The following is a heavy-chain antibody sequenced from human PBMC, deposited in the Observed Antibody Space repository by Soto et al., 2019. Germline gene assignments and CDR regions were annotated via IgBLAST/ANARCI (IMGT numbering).Heavy chain of an antibody. CDR3: AKVGLRYFDWLFLYFDY. J-gene: IGHJ4*02. D-gene: IGHD3-9*01. Sequence: AGGSLRLSCAASGFTFSSYAMSWVRQAPGKGLEWVSAISGSGGSTYYADSVKGRFTISRDNSKNTLYLQMNSLRAEDTAVYYCAKVGLRYFDWLFLYFDYWGQGTLVTVSS. CDR1: GFTFSSYA. CDR2: ISGSGGST. V-gene: IGHV3-23*01.